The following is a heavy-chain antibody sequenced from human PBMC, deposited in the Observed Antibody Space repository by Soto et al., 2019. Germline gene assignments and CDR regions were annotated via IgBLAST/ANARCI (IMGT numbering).Heavy chain of an antibody. V-gene: IGHV4-30-2*01. D-gene: IGHD6-25*01. J-gene: IGHJ4*02. CDR3: AKSGYVLVPAWRY. CDR2: IYHSGST. CDR1: GGSISSGGYS. Sequence: PSETLSLTCAVSGGSISSGGYSWSWIRQPPGKGLEWIGYIYHSGSTYYNPSLKSRVTISVDRSKNQFSLKLSSVTAEDTAVYYCAKSGYVLVPAWRYWGQGTLVTVSS.